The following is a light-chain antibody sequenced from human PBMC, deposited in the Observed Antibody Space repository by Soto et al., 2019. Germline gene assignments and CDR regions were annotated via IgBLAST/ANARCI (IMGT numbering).Light chain of an antibody. CDR2: GAS. J-gene: IGKJ1*01. CDR1: QSVSSSY. Sequence: EIVLPKSPGTLSLSPGQRATLSCRASQSVSSSYLAWYQQKPGQAPRLLIYGASSRATGIPDRFSGSGSGTDFTLAISSLQPEDFATYYCQQSYTTPWTFGQGTKVDIK. V-gene: IGKV3-20*01. CDR3: QQSYTTPWT.